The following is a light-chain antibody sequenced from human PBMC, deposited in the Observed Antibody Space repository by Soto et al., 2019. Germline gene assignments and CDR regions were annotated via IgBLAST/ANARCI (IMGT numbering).Light chain of an antibody. CDR1: SSDVGGYNY. J-gene: IGLJ3*02. V-gene: IGLV2-8*01. Sequence: QSVLTQPPSASGSPGQSVTISCTGTSSDVGGYNYVSWYQQYPGRAPKLMIYEVTKRPSGVPDRFSGSKSGNTASLTVSGLQAEDEAYYYCSSYPASNTFYFLLGGGPKATVL. CDR3: SSYPASNTFYFL. CDR2: EVT.